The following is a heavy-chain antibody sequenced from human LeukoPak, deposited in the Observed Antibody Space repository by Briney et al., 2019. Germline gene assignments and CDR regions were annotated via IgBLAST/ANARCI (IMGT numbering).Heavy chain of an antibody. J-gene: IGHJ4*02. CDR3: ARDPYYDSSGYLAAHFDY. CDR1: GFTFSTYS. D-gene: IGHD3-22*01. CDR2: ISSSSYYI. V-gene: IGHV3-21*01. Sequence: GGPLRLSCAASGFTFSTYSMNWVRQAPGKGLEWVSSISSSSYYIYYADSVKGRFTISRDNAKNSLYLQMNSLRAEDTAVYYCARDPYYDSSGYLAAHFDYWGQGTLVTVSS.